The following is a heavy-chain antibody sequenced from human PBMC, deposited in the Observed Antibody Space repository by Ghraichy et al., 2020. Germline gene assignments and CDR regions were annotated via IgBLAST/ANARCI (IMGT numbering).Heavy chain of an antibody. CDR3: ASRGYCSSTSCYGYYYGMDV. Sequence: SETLSLTCAVYGGSFSGYYWSWIRQPPGKGLEWIGEINHSGSTNYNPSLKSRVTISVDTSKNQFSLKLSSVTAADTAVYYCASRGYCSSTSCYGYYYGMDVWGQGTTVTVSS. J-gene: IGHJ6*02. D-gene: IGHD2-2*01. CDR2: INHSGST. V-gene: IGHV4-34*01. CDR1: GGSFSGYY.